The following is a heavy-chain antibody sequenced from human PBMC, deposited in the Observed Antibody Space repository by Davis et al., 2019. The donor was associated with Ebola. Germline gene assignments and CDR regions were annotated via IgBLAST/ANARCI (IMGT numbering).Heavy chain of an antibody. D-gene: IGHD2-15*01. V-gene: IGHV3-33*01. J-gene: IGHJ4*02. Sequence: GESLKISCAASGLTFRSYGMHWVRQAPGKGLEWVAVIWYDGSKKFYSDSMKGRFTISRDNSNNMLYLQMNSLRAEDTAVYYCAMPDCSGANCFSVYIKSWGQGTLVTVSS. CDR3: AMPDCSGANCFSVYIKS. CDR1: GLTFRSYG. CDR2: IWYDGSKK.